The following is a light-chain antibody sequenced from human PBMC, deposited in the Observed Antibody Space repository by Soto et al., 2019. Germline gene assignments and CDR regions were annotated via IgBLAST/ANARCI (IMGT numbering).Light chain of an antibody. CDR3: QQYNNWPRT. V-gene: IGKV3-15*01. Sequence: EIVMTQSPATLSVSPGERATLSCRASQSVSGNLAWYQQKPGQAPRLLIYGASTRATGIPARFSGSGSGTQFTLPISSLQSEDFAVYYGQQYNNWPRTFGQGTKVEIK. CDR1: QSVSGN. J-gene: IGKJ1*01. CDR2: GAS.